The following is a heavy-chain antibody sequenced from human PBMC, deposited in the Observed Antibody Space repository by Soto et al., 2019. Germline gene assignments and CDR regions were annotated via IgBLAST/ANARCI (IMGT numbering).Heavy chain of an antibody. CDR2: INPKSGGI. Sequence: QVQLVQSGAEVKKPGASVKVSCKASGYTFSDHYLHWVRQAPGQGLEWMGWINPKSGGISNAQQLQGRVTLTRDTSNSPAYMEVKSLRSDDTAVYYCARTSKDRLVRSLDYGGQGTLVTVSS. D-gene: IGHD2-8*02. J-gene: IGHJ4*02. V-gene: IGHV1-2*02. CDR3: ARTSKDRLVRSLDY. CDR1: GYTFSDHY.